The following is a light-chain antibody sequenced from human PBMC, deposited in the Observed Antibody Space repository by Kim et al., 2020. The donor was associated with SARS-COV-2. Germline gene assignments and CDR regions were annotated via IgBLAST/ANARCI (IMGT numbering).Light chain of an antibody. Sequence: EVVMTQSPATLSVSPGERATLSCRASESVSRHLAWYQQKPGQAPRLLIYDASTRATDIPARFSGSGSGTEFTLTISSLQSEDFAVYYCQHYDNWPETFGQGTKLEI. CDR1: ESVSRH. J-gene: IGKJ2*01. CDR2: DAS. V-gene: IGKV3-15*01. CDR3: QHYDNWPET.